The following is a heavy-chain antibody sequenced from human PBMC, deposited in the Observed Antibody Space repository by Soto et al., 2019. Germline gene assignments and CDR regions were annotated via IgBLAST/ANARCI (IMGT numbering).Heavy chain of an antibody. D-gene: IGHD2-21*01. J-gene: IGHJ6*03. Sequence: QVHLVQSGAEVKKPGASVKVSCKVAGYIFTSYGISWVRQAPGQGLEWMGWINVNSGQTTYAQKFQGRVTMTTDTSTTTVYMEVGSLRSDDTAVYDCGGGEGHSGFDSYYYYMDVWGEGTKVTVSS. CDR3: GGGEGHSGFDSYYYYMDV. CDR2: INVNSGQT. V-gene: IGHV1-18*04. CDR1: GYIFTSYG.